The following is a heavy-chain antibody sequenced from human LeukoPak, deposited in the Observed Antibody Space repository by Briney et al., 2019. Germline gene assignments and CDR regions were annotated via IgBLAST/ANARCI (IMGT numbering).Heavy chain of an antibody. D-gene: IGHD5-18*01. CDR1: GGSISSSSYY. CDR2: IYYSGSS. CDR3: ARHVDTATDYFDY. Sequence: ETLSLTCTVSGGSISSSSYYWGWIRQPPGKGLEWIGSIYYSGSSYYNPSLKSRVTISVHTSENQFSLKLSSVTAADTAVYYCARHVDTATDYFDYWGQGTLVTVSS. J-gene: IGHJ4*02. V-gene: IGHV4-39*01.